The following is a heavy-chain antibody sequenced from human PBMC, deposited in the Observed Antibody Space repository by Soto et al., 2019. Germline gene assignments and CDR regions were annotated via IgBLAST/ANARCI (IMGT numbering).Heavy chain of an antibody. Sequence: SETLSLTCTVSGGSISHYYWSWIRQSPGKGLEWIGYAYYSGSTDYNPSLKSRVTMSVDTSKNQVSLKLDSVTTADTAVYYCARDRSTYGGGGTGEVKENWFDPWGPGTLVTVSS. J-gene: IGHJ5*02. V-gene: IGHV4-59*01. CDR2: AYYSGST. D-gene: IGHD2-8*01. CDR1: GGSISHYY. CDR3: ARDRSTYGGGGTGEVKENWFDP.